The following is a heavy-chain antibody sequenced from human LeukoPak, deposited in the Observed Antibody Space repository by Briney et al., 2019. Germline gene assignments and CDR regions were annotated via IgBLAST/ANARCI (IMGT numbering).Heavy chain of an antibody. CDR1: GVSISSYY. Sequence: PSETLSLTCTVSGVSISSYYWSWIRQPPGKGLEYIGYIYHSGNTNYNPSLKSRVTISVDTSKNQFSLKLSSVTAADTAVYYCARGTSSLDYWGQGTLVTVSS. CDR2: IYHSGNT. J-gene: IGHJ4*02. CDR3: ARGTSSLDY. V-gene: IGHV4-59*01.